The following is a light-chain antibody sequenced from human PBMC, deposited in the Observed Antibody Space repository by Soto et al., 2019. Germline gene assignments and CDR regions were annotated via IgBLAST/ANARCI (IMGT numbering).Light chain of an antibody. Sequence: EIVMTQSPATLSVSPGERATLSCRATPGVSSNLAWYQQKPGQAPRLLIYGASIRATGIPARFSGSGSGTEFTLTISSLQSEDFAVYYWQQYNNWPPLMYTFGQGTKLEIK. CDR3: QQYNNWPPLMYT. V-gene: IGKV3-15*01. CDR1: PGVSSN. CDR2: GAS. J-gene: IGKJ2*01.